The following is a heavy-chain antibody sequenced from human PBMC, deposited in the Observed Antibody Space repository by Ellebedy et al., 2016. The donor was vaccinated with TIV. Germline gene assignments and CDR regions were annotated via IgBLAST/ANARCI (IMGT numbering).Heavy chain of an antibody. J-gene: IGHJ3*02. V-gene: IGHV4-39*02. CDR2: IYYSGST. CDR3: ARESHVVSAFDI. D-gene: IGHD3-16*01. Sequence: SETLSLXCTVSGGSISSSSYYWGWIRQPPGKGLEWIGSIYYSGSTYYNPSLKSRVTISVDTSKNQFSLKLSSVTAADTAVYYCARESHVVSAFDIWGQGTMVTVSS. CDR1: GGSISSSSYY.